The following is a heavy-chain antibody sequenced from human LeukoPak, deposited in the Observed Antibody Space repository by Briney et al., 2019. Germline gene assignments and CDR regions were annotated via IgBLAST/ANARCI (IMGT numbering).Heavy chain of an antibody. CDR3: ARATEGYSSSVVYMDV. J-gene: IGHJ6*03. Sequence: PSETLSLTCAVYGGSFSGYHWTWIRQPPGKGLEWIGEINHSGSTKYSPYLKSRVTISVDTPKNQFSLKLTSVTAADTAVYFCARATEGYSSSVVYMDVWGKGTTVTVSS. V-gene: IGHV4-34*01. D-gene: IGHD6-6*01. CDR1: GGSFSGYH. CDR2: INHSGST.